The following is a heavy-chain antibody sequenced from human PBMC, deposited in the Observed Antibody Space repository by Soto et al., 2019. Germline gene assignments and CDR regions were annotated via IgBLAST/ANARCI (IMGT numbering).Heavy chain of an antibody. D-gene: IGHD6-13*01. J-gene: IGHJ4*02. Sequence: SETLSLTCTVSGGSISSYYWSWIRQPPGKGLEWIGYIYYSGSTNYNPSLKSRVTISVDTSKNQFSLKLSSVTAADTAVYYCAGMAAGTIDYWGQGXLVTVYS. V-gene: IGHV4-59*01. CDR1: GGSISSYY. CDR2: IYYSGST. CDR3: AGMAAGTIDY.